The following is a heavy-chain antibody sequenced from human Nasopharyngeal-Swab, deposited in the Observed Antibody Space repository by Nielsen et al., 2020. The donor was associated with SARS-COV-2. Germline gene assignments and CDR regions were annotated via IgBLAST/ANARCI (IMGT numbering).Heavy chain of an antibody. D-gene: IGHD6-19*01. CDR2: IIPIFGTA. J-gene: IGHJ6*02. Sequence: SVKVSCKASGGTFSSYAISWVRQAPGQGLEWMGGIIPIFGTANYAQKFQGRVTITVDESTSTAYMELSSLRSEDTAVYYCARESKKVAGLPNYYYYGMDVWGQGTTVTVSS. V-gene: IGHV1-69*13. CDR3: ARESKKVAGLPNYYYYGMDV. CDR1: GGTFSSYA.